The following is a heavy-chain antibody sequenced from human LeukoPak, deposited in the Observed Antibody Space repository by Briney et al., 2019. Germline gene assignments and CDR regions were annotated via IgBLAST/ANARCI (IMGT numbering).Heavy chain of an antibody. CDR1: GFTFSSYS. D-gene: IGHD3-16*02. CDR2: ISGSSSDI. CDR3: AKGEKTRPFGGVIDY. J-gene: IGHJ4*02. Sequence: GGSLRLSCAASGFTFSSYSMNWVRQAPGKGLEWVSGISGSSSDIYDAELAKGRFTISRDNAKNSLYLQMNSLRAEDTAVYYCAKGEKTRPFGGVIDYWGQGTLVTVSS. V-gene: IGHV3-21*04.